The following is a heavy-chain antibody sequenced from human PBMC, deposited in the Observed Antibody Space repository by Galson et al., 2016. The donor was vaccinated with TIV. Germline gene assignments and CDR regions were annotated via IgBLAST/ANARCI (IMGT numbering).Heavy chain of an antibody. CDR2: IIPIFDTT. V-gene: IGHV1-69*06. CDR1: GATFSRYA. CDR3: ARDSVSFGSRSYYPSSFDY. Sequence: SVKVSCKASGATFSRYAFNWVRQAPGQGLEWMGRIIPIFDTTNYAQNFQGRVTIIADKSTNTVYMEVSRLRSDDTAVYYCARDSVSFGSRSYYPSSFDYWGQGTLVTVSS. J-gene: IGHJ4*02. D-gene: IGHD3-10*01.